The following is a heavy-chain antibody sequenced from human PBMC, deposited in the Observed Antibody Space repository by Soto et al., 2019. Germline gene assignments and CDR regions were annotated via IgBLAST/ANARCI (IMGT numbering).Heavy chain of an antibody. CDR2: MNPNNGDT. CDR1: GYTFSSFH. D-gene: IGHD1-26*01. V-gene: IGHV1-8*01. Sequence: ASVKVSCKASGYTFSSFHINWVRQASGQGLEWMGWMNPNNGDTDYAQNFQARVTMTRDTSTSTAYMELTSLTFEDTAIYFCARGIDEGVDYWGQGTLVTVSS. J-gene: IGHJ4*02. CDR3: ARGIDEGVDY.